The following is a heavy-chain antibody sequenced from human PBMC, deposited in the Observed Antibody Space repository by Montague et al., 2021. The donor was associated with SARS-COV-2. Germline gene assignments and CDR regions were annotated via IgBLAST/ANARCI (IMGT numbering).Heavy chain of an antibody. CDR3: ARIGDYDILTGSYSGFDY. D-gene: IGHD3-9*01. CDR1: GFSLSTSGMC. Sequence: PALVKSTQTLTLTCTFSGFSLSTSGMCVSWIRQPPGKALEWLALIDWDDDKYYSTSLKTRLTISKDTSKNQVVLTMTNMDPVDTATYYCARIGDYDILTGSYSGFDYWGQGTLVTVSS. CDR2: IDWDDDK. V-gene: IGHV2-70*01. J-gene: IGHJ4*02.